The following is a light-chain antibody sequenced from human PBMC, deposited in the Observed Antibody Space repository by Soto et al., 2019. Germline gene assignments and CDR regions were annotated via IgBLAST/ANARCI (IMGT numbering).Light chain of an antibody. CDR1: SSDVGGYNY. Sequence: QSALTQPASVSGSPGQSITISCTGTSSDVGGYNYVSWHQQHPGKAPKLIIHEVSNRPSGVSNRFSGSKSGNTASLTISGLQAEDEAEYYCSSYTGSSTLVFGGGTKVTVL. CDR3: SSYTGSSTLV. CDR2: EVS. V-gene: IGLV2-14*01. J-gene: IGLJ2*01.